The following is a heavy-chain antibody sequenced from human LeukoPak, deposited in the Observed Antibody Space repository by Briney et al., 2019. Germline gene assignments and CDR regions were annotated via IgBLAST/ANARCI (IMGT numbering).Heavy chain of an antibody. CDR1: GFTFSSYG. CDR3: AKERLYSGYDHSDY. V-gene: IGHV3-30*18. J-gene: IGHJ4*02. D-gene: IGHD5-12*01. Sequence: PGGSLRLSCAASGFTFSSYGMHWVRQAPGKGLEWVAVISYDGSNKYYADSVKGRFTISRDNSKNTLYLQMNSLRAEDTAVYYCAKERLYSGYDHSDYWGQGTLVTVSS. CDR2: ISYDGSNK.